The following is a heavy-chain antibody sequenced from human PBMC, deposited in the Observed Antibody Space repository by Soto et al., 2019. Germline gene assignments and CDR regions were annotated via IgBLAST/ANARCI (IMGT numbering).Heavy chain of an antibody. V-gene: IGHV5-51*01. D-gene: IGHD3-22*01. CDR3: ARTYYFDTSGYSLDY. J-gene: IGHJ4*02. Sequence: GESLKISCEGSGYSFTSYWIGWVRQMPGKGLEWMGIIYPGDSDTRYSPSFQGLVTISVDKSINTAYLQWSSLKASDTAMYYCARTYYFDTSGYSLDYWGQGTLVTVSS. CDR1: GYSFTSYW. CDR2: IYPGDSDT.